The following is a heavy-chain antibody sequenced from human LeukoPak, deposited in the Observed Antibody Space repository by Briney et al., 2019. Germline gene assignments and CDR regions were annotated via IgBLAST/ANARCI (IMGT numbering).Heavy chain of an antibody. CDR1: GGSFSGYY. CDR2: INHSGST. J-gene: IGHJ2*01. CDR3: ARGRITTRYFDL. V-gene: IGHV4-34*01. Sequence: SETLSLTCAVYGGSFSGYYWSWIRQPPGKGLEWIGEINHSGSTNYNPSLKSRVTISVDASKNQFSLKLSSVTAADTAVYYCARGRITTRYFDLWGRGTLVTVSS. D-gene: IGHD1-14*01.